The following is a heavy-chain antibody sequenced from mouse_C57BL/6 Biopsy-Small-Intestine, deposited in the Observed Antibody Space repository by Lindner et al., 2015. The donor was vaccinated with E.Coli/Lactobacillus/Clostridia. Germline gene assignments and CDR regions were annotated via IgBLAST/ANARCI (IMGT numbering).Heavy chain of an antibody. CDR2: IDPSDTYT. D-gene: IGHD2-5*01. CDR3: ARKHSNTWFAY. CDR1: GYTFTNYW. V-gene: IGHV1-59*01. Sequence: VQLQESGAELVRPGTSVKLSCKASGYTFTNYWMHWVKQRPGQGLEWIGMIDPSDTYTNYNQKFKGKATLTVDTSSSTAYMQLSSLTSEDSAVYYCARKHSNTWFAYWGQGTLVTVSA. J-gene: IGHJ3*01.